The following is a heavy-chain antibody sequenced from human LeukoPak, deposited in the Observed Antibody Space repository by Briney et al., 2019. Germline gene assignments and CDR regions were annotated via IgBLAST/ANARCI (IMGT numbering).Heavy chain of an antibody. J-gene: IGHJ4*02. CDR2: IRSKANSYAT. D-gene: IGHD3-3*01. CDR1: GFTFSGSA. CDR3: TRHLYDFWSGYLADY. Sequence: PGGSLRLSCAASGFTFSGSAMHWVRQASGKGLEWVGRIRSKANSYATAYAASVKGRFTISRDDSKNTAYLQMNSLKTEDTAVYYCTRHLYDFWSGYLADYWGQGTLVTVSS. V-gene: IGHV3-73*01.